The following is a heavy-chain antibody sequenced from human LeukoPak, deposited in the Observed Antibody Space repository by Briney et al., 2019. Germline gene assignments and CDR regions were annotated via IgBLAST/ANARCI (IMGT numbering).Heavy chain of an antibody. J-gene: IGHJ4*02. CDR3: ARGYNSALDY. CDR1: GFAFSRYW. V-gene: IGHV3-7*04. Sequence: PGGSLRLSCGASGFAFSRYWMAWVRQAPGKGLEWVANIDQDGSDKNFVDSVKGRFTISRDNAKNSLYLQMNSLRVEDTALYFCARGYNSALDYWGQGVLVTVSS. D-gene: IGHD1-14*01. CDR2: IDQDGSDK.